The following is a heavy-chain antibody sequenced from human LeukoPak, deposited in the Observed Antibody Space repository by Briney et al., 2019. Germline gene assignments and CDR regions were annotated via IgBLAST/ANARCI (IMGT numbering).Heavy chain of an antibody. J-gene: IGHJ6*03. CDR1: SGSISSSTYY. CDR3: ARGWGPNYYYYYMDV. V-gene: IGHV4-39*01. Sequence: SEILSLTCTVSSGSISSSTYYWGWIRQPPGKGLEWIGSIFYSGSTYYNPSLKSRVTISVDTSKNQFSLKLSSVTAADTAVYYCARGWGPNYYYYYMDVWGKGTTVTVSS. D-gene: IGHD6-19*01. CDR2: IFYSGST.